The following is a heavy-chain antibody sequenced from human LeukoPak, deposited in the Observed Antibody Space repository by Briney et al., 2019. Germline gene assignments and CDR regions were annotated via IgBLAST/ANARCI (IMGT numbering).Heavy chain of an antibody. J-gene: IGHJ3*02. CDR3: ARGAGWFGEIDAFDI. Sequence: GGSLRLSCAASRFTFSTYALHWVRQTPGKGLQWVAVISNDGNNKYYADSVKGRFTISRDNAKNSLYLQMNSLRAEDTAVYYCARGAGWFGEIDAFDIWGQGTMVTVSS. D-gene: IGHD3-10*01. V-gene: IGHV3-30-3*01. CDR2: ISNDGNNK. CDR1: RFTFSTYA.